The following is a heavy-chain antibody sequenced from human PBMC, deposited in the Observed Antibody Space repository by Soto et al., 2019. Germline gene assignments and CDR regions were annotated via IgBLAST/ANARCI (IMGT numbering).Heavy chain of an antibody. V-gene: IGHV4-34*01. CDR2: INHSGST. J-gene: IGHJ4*02. D-gene: IGHD2-15*01. Sequence: QVRLQQWGAGLLKPSETLSLTCAVYGGSFSGYYWNWIRQPPGKGLEWIGEINHSGSTNYNPSLKSRVTLSVDTSKNQFSLKLSSVTAADTAVYYCAGGGGSYLCDYWGQGTLVTVSS. CDR1: GGSFSGYY. CDR3: AGGGGSYLCDY.